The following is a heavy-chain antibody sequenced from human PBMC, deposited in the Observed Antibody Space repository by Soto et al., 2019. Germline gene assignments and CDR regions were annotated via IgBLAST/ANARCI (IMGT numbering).Heavy chain of an antibody. CDR3: VSQRTTVPTQAYFDY. CDR1: GGAVTNSSYY. D-gene: IGHD4-17*01. Sequence: SETLSLTCTVSGGAVTNSSYYFFCIRQSPGRGLEWIGSVYYRGRSYSKSSVKSRVTISVDTSKNRFSLSLNSVTASDTAVYFCVSQRTTVPTQAYFDYWGPGALVTVSS. J-gene: IGHJ4*02. CDR2: VYYRGRS. V-gene: IGHV4-39*01.